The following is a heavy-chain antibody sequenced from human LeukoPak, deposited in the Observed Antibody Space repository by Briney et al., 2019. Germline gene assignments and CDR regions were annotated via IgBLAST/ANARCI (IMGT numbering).Heavy chain of an antibody. Sequence: GGSLRLSCAASGFTFDDYGMSWVRQGPGKGLEWVSGINWNGGRTGYADSVKGRFTISRDNAKNSLYLQMNSLRAEDTALYYCARELGIAARRDGLDYWGQGTLVTVSS. V-gene: IGHV3-20*04. CDR2: INWNGGRT. CDR1: GFTFDDYG. D-gene: IGHD6-13*01. J-gene: IGHJ4*02. CDR3: ARELGIAARRDGLDY.